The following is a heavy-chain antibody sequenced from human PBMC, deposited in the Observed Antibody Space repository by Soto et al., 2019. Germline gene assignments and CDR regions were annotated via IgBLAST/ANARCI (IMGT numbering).Heavy chain of an antibody. CDR2: ISYDGSNK. CDR3: ANLGYDYVWGSYREYYFDY. Sequence: GGSLRLSCAASGFTFSSYGMHWVRQAPGKGLEWVAVISYDGSNKYYADSVKGRFTISRDNSKNTLYLQMNSLRAEDTAVYYCANLGYDYVWGSYREYYFDYWGQGTLVTVSS. CDR1: GFTFSSYG. V-gene: IGHV3-30*18. J-gene: IGHJ4*02. D-gene: IGHD3-16*02.